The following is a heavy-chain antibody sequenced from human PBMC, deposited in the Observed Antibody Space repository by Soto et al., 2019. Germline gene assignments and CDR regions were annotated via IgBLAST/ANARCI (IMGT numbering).Heavy chain of an antibody. D-gene: IGHD6-13*01. Sequence: EVQLVESGGGLVQPGGSLRLSCAASGFTFSSHWMHWVRQVPGKGLVWVSRINSDGSSTSYEDSVKGRFTISRDNPKNMLYLQMNSLRVEDTAVYFCARGPEDSNWYTHPIDYWGQGTLVTVSS. CDR1: GFTFSSHW. CDR3: ARGPEDSNWYTHPIDY. V-gene: IGHV3-74*01. J-gene: IGHJ4*02. CDR2: INSDGSST.